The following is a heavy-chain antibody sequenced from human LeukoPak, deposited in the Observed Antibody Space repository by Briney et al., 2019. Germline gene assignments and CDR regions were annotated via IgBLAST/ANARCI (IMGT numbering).Heavy chain of an antibody. CDR3: ARGRDYDILTVYLYYFDY. J-gene: IGHJ4*02. V-gene: IGHV4-34*01. D-gene: IGHD3-9*01. Sequence: SETLSLTCAVYGGSFSGYYWSWIRQPPGKGLEWIGEINHSGSTNYNPSLKSRVTISVDTSKNQFSLKLSSVTAADTAVYYCARGRDYDILTVYLYYFDYGGQGTLVTVSS. CDR2: INHSGST. CDR1: GGSFSGYY.